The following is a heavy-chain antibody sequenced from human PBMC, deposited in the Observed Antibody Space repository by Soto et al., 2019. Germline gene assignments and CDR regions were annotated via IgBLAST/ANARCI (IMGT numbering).Heavy chain of an antibody. CDR2: VYYTGST. CDR1: GGSISNFY. J-gene: IGHJ5*02. D-gene: IGHD2-2*03. Sequence: SETLSLTCTVSGGSISNFYWSWIRQPPGKGLEWIGYVYYTGSTSYNPSLKRRVTFSADSSRGQFSLRLNSVTPEDTAVYYCAGYNWFDPWGQGTLVTVSS. V-gene: IGHV4-59*12. CDR3: AGYNWFDP.